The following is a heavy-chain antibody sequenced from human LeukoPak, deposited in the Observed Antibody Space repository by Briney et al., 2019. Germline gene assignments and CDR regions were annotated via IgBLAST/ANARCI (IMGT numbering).Heavy chain of an antibody. CDR2: IYPGDSDT. V-gene: IGHV5-51*01. D-gene: IGHD3-10*01. Sequence: GESLKISWKGSGDSFTSSWIGWVRQMPGKGLEWMGIIYPGDSDTRYSPSFQGQVTISADKSISTAYLQWSSLKASDTAMYYCATIVYGSGIYDAFDIWGQGTMVTVSS. J-gene: IGHJ3*02. CDR1: GDSFTSSW. CDR3: ATIVYGSGIYDAFDI.